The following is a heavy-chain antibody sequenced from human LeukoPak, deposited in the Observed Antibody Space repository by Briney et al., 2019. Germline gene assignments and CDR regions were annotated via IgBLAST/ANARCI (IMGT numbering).Heavy chain of an antibody. V-gene: IGHV1-18*01. D-gene: IGHD6-6*01. J-gene: IGHJ5*02. CDR1: GYTFLTYG. Sequence: ASVNVSCKASGYTFLTYGINWVRQAPGQGLEWMGWMSAYNGNTNYAQKFQDRVTMTTDTSTSTAYMELRSLRSDDTAVYYCARDLIAVRPGWFDPWGQGTLVTVSS. CDR3: ARDLIAVRPGWFDP. CDR2: MSAYNGNT.